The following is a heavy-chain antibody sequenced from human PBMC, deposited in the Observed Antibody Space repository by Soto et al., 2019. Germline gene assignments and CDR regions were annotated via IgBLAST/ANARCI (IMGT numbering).Heavy chain of an antibody. CDR3: ARLIGISWLDS. J-gene: IGHJ5*01. V-gene: IGHV3-30*03. Sequence: GGSLRLSCAASGFTFSTYAMHWLRHAPGKGLEWVAIISYDATNKFYGDSVKGRFTISRDNSKNTLYLQMNSLTPDDTAVYYCARLIGISWLDSWGQGTLVTVSS. CDR1: GFTFSTYA. CDR2: ISYDATNK. D-gene: IGHD3-16*01.